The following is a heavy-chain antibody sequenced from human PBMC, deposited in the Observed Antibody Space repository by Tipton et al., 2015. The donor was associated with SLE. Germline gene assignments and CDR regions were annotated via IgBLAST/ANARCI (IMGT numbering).Heavy chain of an antibody. J-gene: IGHJ4*02. CDR1: GGSISNYY. CDR2: IYSGGST. V-gene: IGHV3-53*04. D-gene: IGHD3/OR15-3a*01. CDR3: AGGLGNFDY. Sequence: LSLTCTVSGGSISNYYWSWVRQAPGKGLEWVSVIYSGGSTYYADSVKGRFTISRHNSKNTLYLRMNSLRAEDTAVYYCAGGLGNFDYWGQGTLVTVSS.